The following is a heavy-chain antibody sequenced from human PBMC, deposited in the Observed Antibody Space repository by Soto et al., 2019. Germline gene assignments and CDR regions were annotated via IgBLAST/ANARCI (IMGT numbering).Heavy chain of an antibody. Sequence: GASVKVSCKASGYTFTNNARHWVRQAPAQRLEWMGWINTATGNTKYSRKFLGRISLTRDTSATTVYMELSRLTSTDTAVYYCARDILFENWFAPWGQGTLVTVS. CDR1: GYTFTNNA. V-gene: IGHV1-3*04. CDR2: INTATGNT. J-gene: IGHJ5*02. CDR3: ARDILFENWFAP.